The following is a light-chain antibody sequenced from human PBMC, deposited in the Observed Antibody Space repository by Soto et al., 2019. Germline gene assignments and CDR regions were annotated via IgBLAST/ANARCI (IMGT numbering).Light chain of an antibody. V-gene: IGKV2D-29*01. Sequence: DIVMTQTPLSLSVTPGQPASISCKSSQSLLHSDGRTYLDWYIQKAGQPPQLLIYEVSNRFSGVPDRFSGSGSGTDFTLKISQVEAEDIGIYYCLQRTQVPLTFGGGTKVEIK. CDR1: QSLLHSDGRTY. CDR2: EVS. J-gene: IGKJ4*01. CDR3: LQRTQVPLT.